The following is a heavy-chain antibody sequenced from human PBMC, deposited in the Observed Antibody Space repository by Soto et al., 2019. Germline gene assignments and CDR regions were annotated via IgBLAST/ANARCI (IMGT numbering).Heavy chain of an antibody. D-gene: IGHD2-2*01. Sequence: QVQLQESGPGVVKASETLSLTCSVSGGSISRYYWSWIRQPPGKGLEWIGYAYYSGDTGYNPSLQSRVTMAVDTSKNQVSLRLTSVTAADSAVYYCARAKLCNSLSCPHSFDTWGQVTLVSVSS. CDR1: GGSISRYY. V-gene: IGHV4-59*12. CDR2: AYYSGDT. J-gene: IGHJ4*02. CDR3: ARAKLCNSLSCPHSFDT.